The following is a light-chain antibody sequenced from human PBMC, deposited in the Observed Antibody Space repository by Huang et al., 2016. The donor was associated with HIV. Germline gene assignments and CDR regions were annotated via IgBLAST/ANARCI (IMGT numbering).Light chain of an antibody. Sequence: EIVMTQSPATLSVSPGERATLSCRASQTVGSNLAWYQQKPGQSPRLLIYSASIRATGIPARFSGSGSGTQFTLSISSLQSGDFAVYYCQQYNNWPPITFGQGTRLEMK. CDR3: QQYNNWPPIT. CDR2: SAS. CDR1: QTVGSN. V-gene: IGKV3-15*01. J-gene: IGKJ5*01.